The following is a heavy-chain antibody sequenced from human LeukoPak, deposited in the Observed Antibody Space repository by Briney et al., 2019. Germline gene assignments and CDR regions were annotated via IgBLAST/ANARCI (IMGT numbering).Heavy chain of an antibody. V-gene: IGHV4-39*07. Sequence: SSETLSLTCTVSGGSISSSSYYWGWIRQPPGKGLEWIGSIYYSGSTYYNPSLKSRVTISVDTSKNQFSLKLSSVTAADTAVYYCARDRYYGSGSSLYLDYWGQGTLVTVSS. CDR1: GGSISSSSYY. J-gene: IGHJ4*02. CDR3: ARDRYYGSGSSLYLDY. CDR2: IYYSGST. D-gene: IGHD3-10*01.